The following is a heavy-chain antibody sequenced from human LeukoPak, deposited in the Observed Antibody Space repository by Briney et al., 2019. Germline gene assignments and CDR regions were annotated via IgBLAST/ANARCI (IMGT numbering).Heavy chain of an antibody. CDR1: GYTFTSYD. D-gene: IGHD3-3*01. J-gene: IGHJ3*02. Sequence: ASVKVSCKASGYTFTSYDINWVRQATGQGLEWMGWMNPNSGNTGYAQKFQGRVTITRNTSISTAYMELSSLRSEDTAVYYCARGDYDFWSGYYLGSGAFDIWGQGTMVTVSS. CDR2: MNPNSGNT. V-gene: IGHV1-8*03. CDR3: ARGDYDFWSGYYLGSGAFDI.